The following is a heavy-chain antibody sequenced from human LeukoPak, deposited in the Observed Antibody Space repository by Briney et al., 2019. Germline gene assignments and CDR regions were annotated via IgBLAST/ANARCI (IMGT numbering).Heavy chain of an antibody. D-gene: IGHD6-13*01. CDR3: ARDLDSSWYISILGC. CDR2: ISAYNGNT. Sequence: ASVKVSCKASGYTFTSYGISWVRQAPGQGLEWMGWISAYNGNTNYAQKLQGRVTMTTDTSTSTAYMELRSLRSDDTAVYYCARDLDSSWYISILGCWGQGTLVTVSS. V-gene: IGHV1-18*01. CDR1: GYTFTSYG. J-gene: IGHJ4*02.